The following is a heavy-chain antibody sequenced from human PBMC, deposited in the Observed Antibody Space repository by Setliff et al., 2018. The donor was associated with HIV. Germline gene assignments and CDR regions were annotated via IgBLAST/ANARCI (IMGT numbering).Heavy chain of an antibody. CDR2: IKDDGSDK. CDR1: GFTFSDYW. D-gene: IGHD3-10*01. J-gene: IGHJ6*02. Sequence: GGSLRLSCIASGFTFSDYWMTWVRQAPGKGLEWVANIKDDGSDKNYVGSVKGRFTISRDNTKNSLYLQMNSVRTDDTAVYYCAREQVGFGPPRGMDVWGQGTTVTVSS. V-gene: IGHV3-7*01. CDR3: AREQVGFGPPRGMDV.